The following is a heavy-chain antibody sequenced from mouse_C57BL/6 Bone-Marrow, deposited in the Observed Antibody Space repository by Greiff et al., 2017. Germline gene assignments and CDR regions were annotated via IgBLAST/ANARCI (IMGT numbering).Heavy chain of an antibody. CDR1: GYTFTDYY. CDR2: INPYNGGT. V-gene: IGHV1-19*01. Sequence: EVQLVESGPVLVKPGASVKMSCKASGYTFTDYYMNWVKQSNGKSLEWIGVINPYNGGTSYNQKFKGKATLTVDKSSSTAYVELNSLTSEDSAVYYCAREGKAYWGQGTLVTVSA. J-gene: IGHJ3*01. CDR3: AREGKAY.